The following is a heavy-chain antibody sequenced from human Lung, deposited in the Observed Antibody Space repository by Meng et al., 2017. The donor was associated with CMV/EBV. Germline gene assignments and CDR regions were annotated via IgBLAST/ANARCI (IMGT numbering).Heavy chain of an antibody. CDR3: VKDVDFYDSSGYSD. J-gene: IGHJ4*02. Sequence: XCAASGFNFDDYAMHWVRQGPGKGLEWVSGISWNGNHIGYADSVKGRFTVSRDTAKNSLYLQMNSLRPEDTALYYCVKDVDFYDSSGYSDWGQGTLVTVSS. V-gene: IGHV3-9*01. CDR1: GFNFDDYA. D-gene: IGHD3-22*01. CDR2: ISWNGNHI.